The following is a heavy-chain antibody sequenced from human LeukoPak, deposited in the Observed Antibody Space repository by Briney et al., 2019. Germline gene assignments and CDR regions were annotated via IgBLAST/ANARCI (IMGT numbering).Heavy chain of an antibody. Sequence: SGPTQVKPTQTLTLTCTFSGFSLSTSGEGVGWIRQPPGKALEWLALIYWDDDKRYSPSLKSRLTISKDTSKNRVVLTMTNMYPVDTATYYCAHRGVVVTTLNYFDYWGQGTLVTVSS. J-gene: IGHJ4*02. CDR2: IYWDDDK. CDR3: AHRGVVVTTLNYFDY. V-gene: IGHV2-5*02. D-gene: IGHD2-21*02. CDR1: GFSLSTSGEG.